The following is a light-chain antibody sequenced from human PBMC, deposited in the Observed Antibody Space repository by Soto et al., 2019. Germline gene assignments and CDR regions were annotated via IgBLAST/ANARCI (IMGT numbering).Light chain of an antibody. Sequence: QSVLTQPPSVCGAPGQRVTISCTGSSSNIGAGYDVHWYQQLPGTAPKLLIYGNSNRPSGVPVRFSGSKSGTSASLAITGLQAEDEADYYCQSYDSSLSGGVFGGGTKVTVL. J-gene: IGLJ2*01. CDR2: GNS. V-gene: IGLV1-40*01. CDR1: SSNIGAGYD. CDR3: QSYDSSLSGGV.